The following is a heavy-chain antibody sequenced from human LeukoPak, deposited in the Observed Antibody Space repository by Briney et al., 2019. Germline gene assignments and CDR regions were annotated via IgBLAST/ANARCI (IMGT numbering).Heavy chain of an antibody. CDR3: ARGLRHCDRTSCFQPFDC. D-gene: IGHD2-2*01. CDR2: TYADGYT. J-gene: IGHJ4*02. V-gene: IGHV3-53*01. CDR1: GFTVSSSY. Sequence: GGSLRLSCAASGFTVSSSYMTWVRQAPGKGLEWVSITYADGYTFYADSVKGRFAISRDSSKNTLCLQMNSLRAEDTAMYYCARGLRHCDRTSCFQPFDCWGQGTLVTVSS.